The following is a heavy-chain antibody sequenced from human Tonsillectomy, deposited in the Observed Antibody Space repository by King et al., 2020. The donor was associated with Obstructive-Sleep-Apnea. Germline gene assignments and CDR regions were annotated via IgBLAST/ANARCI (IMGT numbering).Heavy chain of an antibody. V-gene: IGHV4-59*01. D-gene: IGHD3-3*01. CDR3: ARDNYYDFWSGYQNFYYGMDV. CDR2: IYYSGST. J-gene: IGHJ6*02. CDR1: GGSISSYY. Sequence: VQLQESGPGLVKPSETLSLTCTVSGGSISSYYWSWIRQPPGKGLEWIGYIYYSGSTNYNPSLKSRVTISVDTSKNQFSLKLSSVTAADTAVYYCARDNYYDFWSGYQNFYYGMDVWGQGTTVTVSS.